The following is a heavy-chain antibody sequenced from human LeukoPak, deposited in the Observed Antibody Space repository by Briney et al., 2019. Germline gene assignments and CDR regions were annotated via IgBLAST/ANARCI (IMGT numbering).Heavy chain of an antibody. Sequence: SETLSLTCTVSGGSISSSSYYWGWIRQPPGKGLEWIGSIYYSGSTYYNPSLKSRVTISVDTSKNQFSLKLSSVTAADTAVYYCARGGYFDWLTNAFDIWGQGTMVTVSS. V-gene: IGHV4-39*07. CDR2: IYYSGST. CDR3: ARGGYFDWLTNAFDI. D-gene: IGHD3-9*01. J-gene: IGHJ3*02. CDR1: GGSISSSSYY.